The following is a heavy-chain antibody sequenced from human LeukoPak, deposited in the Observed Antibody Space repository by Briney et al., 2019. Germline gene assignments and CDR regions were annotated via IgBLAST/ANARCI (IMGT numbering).Heavy chain of an antibody. J-gene: IGHJ4*02. CDR2: ISSSSSTI. Sequence: PGGSLRLSCAASGLTFSSYSMNWVRQAPGKGLEWVSYISSSSSTIYYADSVKGRFTISRDNAKNSLYLQMNSLRAEDTAVYYCARGPEEQWLEWGQGTLVTVPS. D-gene: IGHD6-19*01. CDR1: GLTFSSYS. V-gene: IGHV3-48*04. CDR3: ARGPEEQWLE.